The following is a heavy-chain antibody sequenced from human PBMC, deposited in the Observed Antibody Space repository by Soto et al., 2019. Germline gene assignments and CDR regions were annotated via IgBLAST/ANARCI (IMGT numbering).Heavy chain of an antibody. CDR2: IYYSGST. J-gene: IGHJ5*02. V-gene: IGHV4-59*01. D-gene: IGHD3-3*01. CDR3: ARDPTSYDFWSGYYMGGWFDP. Sequence: SETLSLTCTVSGGSISSYYWSWIRQPPGKGLEWIGYIYYSGSTNYNPSLKSRVTISVDTSKNQFSLKLSSVTAADTAVYYCARDPTSYDFWSGYYMGGWFDPWGQGTLVTVSS. CDR1: GGSISSYY.